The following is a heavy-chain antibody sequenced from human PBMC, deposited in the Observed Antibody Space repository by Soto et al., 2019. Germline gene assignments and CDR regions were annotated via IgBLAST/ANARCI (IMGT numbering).Heavy chain of an antibody. D-gene: IGHD2-15*01. Sequence: EVQLVESGGGLVKPGGSLRLSCAASGFTFSSYSMNWVRQAPGKGLEWVSSISSSSSYIYYADSVKGRFTISRDNAKNSLYLHMISLRAEDTAVYYCARDRRCSGGSCFDYWGQGTLVTVSS. CDR2: ISSSSSYI. J-gene: IGHJ4*02. CDR1: GFTFSSYS. CDR3: ARDRRCSGGSCFDY. V-gene: IGHV3-21*01.